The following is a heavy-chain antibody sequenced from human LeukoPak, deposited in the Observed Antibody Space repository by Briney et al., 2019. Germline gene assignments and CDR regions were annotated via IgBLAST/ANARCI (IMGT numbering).Heavy chain of an antibody. J-gene: IGHJ5*02. Sequence: ASVKVSCKTSGYIFTSYGISWVRQAPGQGLEWMGGISAYNGNTNYARKFQGRVTITTDTSTSTAYMELRSLRFGDTAVYYCATHFYYYGSGSYYAFDPWGQGTLVTVSS. V-gene: IGHV1-18*01. CDR2: ISAYNGNT. D-gene: IGHD3-10*01. CDR3: ATHFYYYGSGSYYAFDP. CDR1: GYIFTSYG.